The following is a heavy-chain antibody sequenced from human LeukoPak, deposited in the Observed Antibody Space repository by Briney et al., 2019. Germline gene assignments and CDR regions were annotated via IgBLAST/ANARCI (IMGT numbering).Heavy chain of an antibody. V-gene: IGHV5-51*01. Sequence: SGESLKISGKASGYSFTSYWIGWLRQMPGKGREWMGIIYTGDADTRYSPSFQGPVTISAATSTTTAYLQWSSLTASDPTIYYCTTPGAFGAGTTSAFDIWGQGTMVTVSS. CDR3: TTPGAFGAGTTSAFDI. CDR1: GYSFTSYW. J-gene: IGHJ3*02. CDR2: IYTGDADT. D-gene: IGHD1-7*01.